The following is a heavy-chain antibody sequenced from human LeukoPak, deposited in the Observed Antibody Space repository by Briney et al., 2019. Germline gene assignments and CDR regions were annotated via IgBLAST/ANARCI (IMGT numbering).Heavy chain of an antibody. CDR3: ARHVDGYNYIWFDP. Sequence: SETLSLTCAVYGGSFSGYYWSWIRQPPGKGLEWIGEINHSGSTNYNPSLKSRVTISVDTSKNQFSLKLSSVIAADTAVYYCARHVDGYNYIWFDPWGQGTLVTVSS. J-gene: IGHJ5*02. V-gene: IGHV4-34*01. CDR2: INHSGST. CDR1: GGSFSGYY. D-gene: IGHD5-24*01.